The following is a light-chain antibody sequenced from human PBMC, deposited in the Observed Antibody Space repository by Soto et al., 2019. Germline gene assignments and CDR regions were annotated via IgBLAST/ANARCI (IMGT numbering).Light chain of an antibody. Sequence: QSVLTQPPSASGSPGQSVTISCTGTSSDVGAYNYVSWYQQHPGKAPKLLIYEVNKRPSGVPDRFSGSKSGNTASLTVSGLQAEDETDYYYTSYAGNNYFVFGTGTKAT. CDR1: SSDVGAYNY. J-gene: IGLJ1*01. CDR2: EVN. V-gene: IGLV2-8*01. CDR3: TSYAGNNYFV.